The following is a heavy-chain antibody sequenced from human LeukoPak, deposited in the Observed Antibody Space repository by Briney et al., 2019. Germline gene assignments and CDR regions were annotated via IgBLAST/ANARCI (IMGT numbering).Heavy chain of an antibody. Sequence: GGSLRLSCSASGFSFRNYDMHWVRQPTGKGLEWVSAVGTGGDTYYAGSVKGRFTVVRENAKNTLYLQVNSLRAGDTAMYYCARRSAAAGIDAFDIWGQGTMVTVSS. V-gene: IGHV3-13*01. CDR1: GFSFRNYD. J-gene: IGHJ3*02. CDR2: VGTGGDT. D-gene: IGHD6-13*01. CDR3: ARRSAAAGIDAFDI.